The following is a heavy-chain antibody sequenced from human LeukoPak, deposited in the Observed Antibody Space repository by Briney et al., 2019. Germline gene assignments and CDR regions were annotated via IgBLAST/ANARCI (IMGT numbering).Heavy chain of an antibody. J-gene: IGHJ4*02. CDR3: ARVTRGLVDY. D-gene: IGHD3-10*01. CDR1: GFTVSSNY. CDR2: IYSGGST. V-gene: IGHV3-53*01. Sequence: PGGSLRLSCPASGFTVSSNYMSWVRQAPGKGLEWVSVIYSGGSTYYADSVKGRFTISRDNSKNTLYLQMNSLRAEDTAVYYCARVTRGLVDYWGQGTLVTVSP.